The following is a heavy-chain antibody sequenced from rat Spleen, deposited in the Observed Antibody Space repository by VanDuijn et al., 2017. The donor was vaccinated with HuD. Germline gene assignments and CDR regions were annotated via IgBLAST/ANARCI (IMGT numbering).Heavy chain of an antibody. D-gene: IGHD1-9*01. CDR2: ITNTGGST. J-gene: IGHJ2*01. V-gene: IGHV5-31*01. Sequence: EVRLVESGGGLVQPGRSLKLSCVGSGFTFNNYWMTWIRQAPGKGLEWVASITNTGGSTYYPDSVKGRFTISRDNAKSTLYLQMNSLRSEDTATYYCTRREAYYGYNDYWGQGVMVTVSS. CDR1: GFTFNNYW. CDR3: TRREAYYGYNDY.